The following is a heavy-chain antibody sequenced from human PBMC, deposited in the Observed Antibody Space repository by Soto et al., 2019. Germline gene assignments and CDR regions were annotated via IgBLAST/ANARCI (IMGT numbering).Heavy chain of an antibody. D-gene: IGHD6-19*01. CDR3: ARFFSSGSGWMYYFDF. CDR1: SDSIAGENW. J-gene: IGHJ4*02. V-gene: IGHV4-4*02. Sequence: QVQLQESGPGLVKPSETLSLTCTVSSDSIAGENWWSWVRQPPGLGLEWIGEVFHTGGTNYNPSPKTRGTLEVDKSKTQFSLTPISPTAADTAVYYCARFFSSGSGWMYYFDFWGQGTLVSVSS. CDR2: VFHTGGT.